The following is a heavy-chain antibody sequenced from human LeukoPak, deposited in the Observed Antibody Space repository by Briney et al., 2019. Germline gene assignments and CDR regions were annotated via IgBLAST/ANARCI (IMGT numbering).Heavy chain of an antibody. Sequence: SETLSLTCTVSGGSISSYYWSWIRQPAGKGLEWIGRIYTSGSTNYNPSLKSRVTMSVDTSKNQFSLKLSSVTAADTAVYYCARGPHKMVYEVKYRSKPIDYWGQGTLVTVSS. CDR3: ARGPHKMVYEVKYRSKPIDY. CDR2: IYTSGST. J-gene: IGHJ4*02. D-gene: IGHD2-8*01. V-gene: IGHV4-4*07. CDR1: GGSISSYY.